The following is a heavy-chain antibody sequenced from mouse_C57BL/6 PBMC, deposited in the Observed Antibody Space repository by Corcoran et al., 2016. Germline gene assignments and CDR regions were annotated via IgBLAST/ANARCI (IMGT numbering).Heavy chain of an antibody. J-gene: IGHJ3*01. Sequence: EVQLQQSVAELVRPGASVKLSCTASGFNIKNTYKHWVKQRPEQGLEWIGRIDTANGNTKYAPKFKGKATITAETSSNTAYRQLSSITAEDTASYYGARDLARFAYWGQGTLVTVSA. CDR2: IDTANGNT. V-gene: IGHV14-3*01. CDR1: GFNIKNTY. CDR3: ARDLARFAY.